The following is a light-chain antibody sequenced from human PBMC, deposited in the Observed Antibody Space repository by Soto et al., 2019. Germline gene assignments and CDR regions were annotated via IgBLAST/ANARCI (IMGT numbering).Light chain of an antibody. V-gene: IGKV1-16*01. CDR1: QNIDSY. J-gene: IGKJ5*01. CDR3: QQLNAYPIT. CDR2: RAS. Sequence: DIQMTQSPSSLSSSVGDRVTITCQANQNIDSYLVWAQQKPGNPPKSLIYRASKLQSGVASRFSGSRSGPDLTLTSGNLQPEDFGNFYCQQLNAYPITFGHGTPLDIK.